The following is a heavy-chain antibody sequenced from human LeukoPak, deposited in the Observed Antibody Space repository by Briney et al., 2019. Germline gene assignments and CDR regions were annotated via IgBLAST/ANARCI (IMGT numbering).Heavy chain of an antibody. D-gene: IGHD6-25*01. CDR2: ISYSGST. CDR3: ARAGSSGQKDY. J-gene: IGHJ4*02. CDR1: GGSISSGGYY. Sequence: SQTLSLTCTVSGGSISSGGYYWSWIRQHPGKGLEWIGYISYSGSTSCNPSLQSRVTISVDTSKNQFSLKLSSVTPEDTAVYYCARAGSSGQKDYWGQGTLVTVSS. V-gene: IGHV4-31*03.